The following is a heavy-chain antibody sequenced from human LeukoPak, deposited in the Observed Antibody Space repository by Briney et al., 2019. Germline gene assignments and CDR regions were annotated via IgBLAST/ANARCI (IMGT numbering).Heavy chain of an antibody. D-gene: IGHD3-16*02. V-gene: IGHV3-64D*06. CDR1: GFTFSSYA. CDR3: VKADYDYVWGSYRLDY. Sequence: PGGSLRLSCAASGFTFSSYAMHWVRQAPGKGLEYVSAISSNGGSTYYADSVKGRFTISRDNSKNTLYLQMSSLRAEDTAVYYCVKADYDYVWGSYRLDYWGQGTLVTVSS. CDR2: ISSNGGST. J-gene: IGHJ4*02.